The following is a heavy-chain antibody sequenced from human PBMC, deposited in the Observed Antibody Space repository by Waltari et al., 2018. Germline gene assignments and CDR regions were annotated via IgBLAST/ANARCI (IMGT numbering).Heavy chain of an antibody. CDR3: ARHCSSTSCYGHDAFDI. CDR1: GGTFSSYA. D-gene: IGHD2-2*01. CDR2: IIPIFGTA. Sequence: QVQLVQSGAEVKKPGSSVKVSCKASGGTFSSYAISWVRQAPGQGLEWMGGIIPIFGTANYAQKFQGRVTMTTDTSTSTAYMELRSLRSDDTAVYYCARHCSSTSCYGHDAFDIWGQGTMVTVSS. J-gene: IGHJ3*02. V-gene: IGHV1-69*06.